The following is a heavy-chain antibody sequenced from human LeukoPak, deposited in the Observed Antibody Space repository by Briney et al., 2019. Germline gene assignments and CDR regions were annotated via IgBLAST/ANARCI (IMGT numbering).Heavy chain of an antibody. CDR3: AKGGGDGYR. J-gene: IGHJ4*02. V-gene: IGHV3-30*18. CDR2: ISYDGSNK. Sequence: GGSLRLSCAASGFTFSSYGMHWVRQAPGKGLEWVAVISYDGSNKYYAGSVKGRFTVSRDNSKNTLYLQMNSLRAGDTAVYYCAKGGGDGYRWGQGTLVTVSS. D-gene: IGHD5-24*01. CDR1: GFTFSSYG.